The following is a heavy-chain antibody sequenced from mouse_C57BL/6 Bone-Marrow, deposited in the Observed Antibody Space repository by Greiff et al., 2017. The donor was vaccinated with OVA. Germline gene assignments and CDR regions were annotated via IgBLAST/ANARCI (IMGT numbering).Heavy chain of an antibody. CDR2: ISSGSSTI. CDR3: AKHYYYGSSFDY. CDR1: GFTFSDYG. Sequence: EVQLKESGGGLVKPGGSLKLSCAASGFTFSDYGMHWVRQAPEKGLEWVAYISSGSSTIYYADTVKGRFPITIDNAKNTLFLQIAIRESRDTAMYYCAKHYYYGSSFDYWAKAPLSQSPQ. D-gene: IGHD1-1*01. V-gene: IGHV5-17*01. J-gene: IGHJ2*01.